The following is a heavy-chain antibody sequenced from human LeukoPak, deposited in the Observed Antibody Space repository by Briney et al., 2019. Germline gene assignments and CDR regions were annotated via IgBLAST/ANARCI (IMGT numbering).Heavy chain of an antibody. CDR3: ARERTTIVSGTTIGAY. D-gene: IGHD2/OR15-2a*01. CDR2: ISSSSSYI. Sequence: PGGSLRLSCAASGFTFSSYSMNWVRRAPGKGLEWVSSISSSSSYIYYADSVKGRFTISRDNAKNSLYLQMNSLRADDTAVYYCARERTTIVSGTTIGAYWGQGVLVTVSS. J-gene: IGHJ4*02. V-gene: IGHV3-21*01. CDR1: GFTFSSYS.